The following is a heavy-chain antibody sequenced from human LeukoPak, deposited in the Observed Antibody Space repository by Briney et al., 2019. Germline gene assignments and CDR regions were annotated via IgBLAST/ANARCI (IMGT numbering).Heavy chain of an antibody. D-gene: IGHD3/OR15-3a*01. V-gene: IGHV3-23*01. CDR2: ISGTGGDR. CDR1: GFTFNNNA. Sequence: GGSLRLSCEASGFTFNNNAMNWLRQAPGKGLEWVSAISGTGGDRYYAESVKGRFIISRDNSKDTVYLQMNSLRGEDTAVYYCAQDSGASADFDAFDMWGQGTMVTVSS. J-gene: IGHJ3*02. CDR3: AQDSGASADFDAFDM.